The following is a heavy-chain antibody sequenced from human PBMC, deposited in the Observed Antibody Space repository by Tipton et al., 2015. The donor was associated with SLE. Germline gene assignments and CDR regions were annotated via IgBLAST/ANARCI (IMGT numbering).Heavy chain of an antibody. J-gene: IGHJ4*02. Sequence: TLSLTCTVSGGSISSSSYYWGWIRQPPGKGPEWIGTLYSRGSAYSNPSLQSRVTISPDTSKNQFFLRVSSVTAADTAVYYCARLSADSWEPALYFDYWGQGALVTVSS. D-gene: IGHD1-26*01. CDR1: GGSISSSSYY. CDR3: ARLSADSWEPALYFDY. CDR2: LYSRGSA. V-gene: IGHV4-39*07.